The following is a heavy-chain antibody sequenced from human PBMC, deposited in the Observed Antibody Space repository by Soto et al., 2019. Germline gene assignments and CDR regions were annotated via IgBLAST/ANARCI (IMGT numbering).Heavy chain of an antibody. J-gene: IGHJ4*02. Sequence: SVKVSCNVAGRQVTKLSRDWMRQDPGTGIECMGGFDPKDGLPVYAQNFEGRVTMTEDASTDTAYLEVENLRSEDTAVYFCPTVVGLGRYYFDAWGQGSLVTVSS. D-gene: IGHD2-15*01. V-gene: IGHV1-24*01. CDR3: PTVVGLGRYYFDA. CDR2: FDPKDGLP. CDR1: GRQVTKLS.